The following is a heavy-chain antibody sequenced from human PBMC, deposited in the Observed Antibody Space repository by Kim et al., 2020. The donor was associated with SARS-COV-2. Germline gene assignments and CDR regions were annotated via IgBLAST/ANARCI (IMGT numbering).Heavy chain of an antibody. CDR3: AKDVSRITIFGMVTRGGMDV. Sequence: GGSLRLSCAASGFTFSSYAMSWVRQAPGKGQEWVSAISGSGGSTYYPDSVKGRFTISRDNSKNTLYLQMNSLRAEDTAVYYCAKDVSRITIFGMVTRGGMDVCGQGTTLTVS. V-gene: IGHV3-23*01. D-gene: IGHD3-3*01. CDR2: ISGSGGST. CDR1: GFTFSSYA. J-gene: IGHJ6*02.